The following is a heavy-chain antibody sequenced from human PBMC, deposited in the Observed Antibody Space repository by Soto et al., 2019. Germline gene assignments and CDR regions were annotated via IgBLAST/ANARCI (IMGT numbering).Heavy chain of an antibody. V-gene: IGHV3-33*01. CDR1: GFPFSFYG. D-gene: IGHD3-3*02. Sequence: PGGSLRLSCAVSGFPFSFYGFHWVRQSPGKGLERLGVIVSDGSAIYHADSLEGRFFISRDNSKDILYLQMNSLRVEDTAVYYCARDDAFDNENGFDMWGQGTMVTVS. CDR2: IVSDGSAI. CDR3: ARDDAFDNENGFDM. J-gene: IGHJ3*02.